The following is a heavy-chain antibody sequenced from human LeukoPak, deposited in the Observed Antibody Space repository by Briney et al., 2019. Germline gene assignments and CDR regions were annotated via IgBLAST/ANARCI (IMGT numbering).Heavy chain of an antibody. CDR2: VYNSGTT. CDR3: ARDAY. J-gene: IGHJ4*02. Sequence: SETLSLTCTVSGVSIGSYYWSWIRQSPGKGLEWLGCVYNSGTTVYNPSLTGRVTISVDTSKNQYSLNLRSVTAADAAVYYCARDAYWGQGILVTVSS. CDR1: GVSIGSYY. V-gene: IGHV4-59*01.